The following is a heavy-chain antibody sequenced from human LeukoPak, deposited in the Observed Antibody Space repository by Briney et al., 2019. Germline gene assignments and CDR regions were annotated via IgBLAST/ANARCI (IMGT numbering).Heavy chain of an antibody. CDR1: GDTFNSYG. J-gene: IGHJ6*03. D-gene: IGHD2-15*01. V-gene: IGHV1-69*05. CDR2: IIPIFGSA. CDR3: ARVGRSRGSLPNSYYYMDV. Sequence: SVKVSCKASGDTFNSYGISWVRQAPGQGLEWMGGIIPIFGSANYAQKLQGRVTITTDQSTSTAYMELSSLSSENTAVYYCARVGRSRGSLPNSYYYMDVWGQGTTVTVSS.